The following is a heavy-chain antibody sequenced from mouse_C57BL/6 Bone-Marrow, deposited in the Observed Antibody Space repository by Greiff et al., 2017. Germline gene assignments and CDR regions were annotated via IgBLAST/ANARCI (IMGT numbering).Heavy chain of an antibody. CDR1: GYTFTSYN. CDR2: IYPGNGDT. Sequence: QVQLKQSGAELVRPGASVKMSCKASGYTFTSYNMHWVKQTPRQGLEWIGAIYPGNGDTSYNQKFKGKATLTVDKSSSTAYMQLSSLTSEDSAVYFCARWESNFHVDYFDYWGQGTTLTVSS. J-gene: IGHJ2*01. D-gene: IGHD2-5*01. V-gene: IGHV1-12*01. CDR3: ARWESNFHVDYFDY.